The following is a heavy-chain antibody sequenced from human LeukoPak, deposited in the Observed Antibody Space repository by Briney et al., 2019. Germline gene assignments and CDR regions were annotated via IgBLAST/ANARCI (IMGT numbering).Heavy chain of an antibody. CDR3: ASLYCDGYCNNGFGY. D-gene: IGHD2-21*01. Sequence: PGGSLRLSCAASGFTFSSYGMHWVRQAPGKGLEWVAVISYDGSNKYYADSVKGRFTISRDNSKNTLYLQMNSLRAEDTAVYYCASLYCDGYCNNGFGYWGPGALVTVAS. CDR1: GFTFSSYG. V-gene: IGHV3-30*03. J-gene: IGHJ4*02. CDR2: ISYDGSNK.